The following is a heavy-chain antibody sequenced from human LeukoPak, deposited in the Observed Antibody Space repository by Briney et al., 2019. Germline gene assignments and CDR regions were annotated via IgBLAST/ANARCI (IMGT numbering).Heavy chain of an antibody. CDR2: MNQLGNEK. CDR3: ARGTYYYEF. V-gene: IGHV3-7*04. D-gene: IGHD3-16*01. J-gene: IGHJ4*02. CDR1: GLTFSHYW. Sequence: PGGSLRLSCAASGLTFSHYWMSWVRQAPGKGLEWVAYMNQLGNEKNYLDSVKGRFTISRDNAKNSLYLQMTSLRAEDTAVYYCARGTYYYEFWGQGTLVTVSS.